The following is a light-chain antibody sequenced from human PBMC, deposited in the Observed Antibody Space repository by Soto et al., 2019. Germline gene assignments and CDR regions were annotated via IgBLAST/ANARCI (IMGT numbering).Light chain of an antibody. J-gene: IGLJ1*01. Sequence: QSALTQPASVSGSPGQAITISCTGTSSDVGGYNYVSWYQQQPGKAPKFMIYDVSNRPSGVSNRFSGSKSGNTASLTISGLQAEDEAGYYCCSYTTSNTRQIVFGTGTKLTVL. CDR3: CSYTTSNTRQIV. CDR1: SSDVGGYNY. V-gene: IGLV2-14*01. CDR2: DVS.